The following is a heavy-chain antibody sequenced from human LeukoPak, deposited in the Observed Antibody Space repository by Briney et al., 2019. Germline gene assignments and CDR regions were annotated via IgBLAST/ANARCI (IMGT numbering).Heavy chain of an antibody. CDR3: ARDPIAAAGRGAFDI. J-gene: IGHJ3*02. Sequence: GGSLRLSCAASGFTFSSYSMNWVRQAPGKGLEWVSYIGSSSSTIYYADSVKGRFTISRDNAKNSLYLQMNSLRAEDTAVYYCARDPIAAAGRGAFDIWGQGTMVTVSS. V-gene: IGHV3-48*01. CDR2: IGSSSSTI. CDR1: GFTFSSYS. D-gene: IGHD6-13*01.